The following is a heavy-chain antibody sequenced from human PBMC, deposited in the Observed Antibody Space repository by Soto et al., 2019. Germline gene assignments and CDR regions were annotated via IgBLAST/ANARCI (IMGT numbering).Heavy chain of an antibody. D-gene: IGHD2-21*01. CDR3: TKSRMNYYGAFEN. CDR1: GFTFSADA. J-gene: IGHJ4*02. CDR2: ISGSGGDT. V-gene: IGHV3-23*01. Sequence: GGSLRLACTASGFTFSADAMTWVHQTPGKGRGWVSVISGSGGDTSYADSVKGRFTISRDNSINTLYLQMNSLRAEDMAVYFCTKSRMNYYGAFENWGQGTLDTVSS.